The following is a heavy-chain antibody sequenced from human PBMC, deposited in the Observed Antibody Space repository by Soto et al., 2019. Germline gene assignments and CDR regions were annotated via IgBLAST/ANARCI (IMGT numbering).Heavy chain of an antibody. Sequence: SETLSLTCTVSCGSLSRYYWSWIRQPPGKGLEWIGYIYYSGSTKYNPSLKSRVTISVDTSKNRFSLRLSSVTAADTAVYYCARVWGGAFDFWGQGTMVTVSS. CDR1: CGSLSRYY. J-gene: IGHJ3*01. CDR2: IYYSGST. V-gene: IGHV4-59*01. CDR3: ARVWGGAFDF. D-gene: IGHD3-10*01.